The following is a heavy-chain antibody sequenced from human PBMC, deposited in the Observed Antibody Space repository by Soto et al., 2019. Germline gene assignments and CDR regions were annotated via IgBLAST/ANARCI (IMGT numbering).Heavy chain of an antibody. D-gene: IGHD3-10*02. CDR2: IYSGGST. V-gene: IGHV3-53*01. Sequence: PGGSLRLSCAASGFTVRSNYMSWVRQAPGKGLELVSVIYSGGSTYYADSVKGRFTISRDNSKNTLYLQMNSLRAEDTAVYYCAKMTSGSYVRNYGMDVWSQGTTVTVSS. J-gene: IGHJ6*02. CDR1: GFTVRSNY. CDR3: AKMTSGSYVRNYGMDV.